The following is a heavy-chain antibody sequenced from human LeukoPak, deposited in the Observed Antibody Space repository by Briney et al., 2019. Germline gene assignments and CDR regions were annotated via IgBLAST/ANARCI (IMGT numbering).Heavy chain of an antibody. J-gene: IGHJ4*02. CDR1: GGSISTYY. V-gene: IGHV4-59*01. Sequence: SETLSLTCTVSGGSISTYYWSWIRQPPGKGLEWIEYIYYSGSTNYNPSLKSRVTISIDTSKNQFSLKLSSVTAADTAVYYCARGNWEVITPDYWGQGTLVTVSS. D-gene: IGHD3-22*01. CDR2: IYYSGST. CDR3: ARGNWEVITPDY.